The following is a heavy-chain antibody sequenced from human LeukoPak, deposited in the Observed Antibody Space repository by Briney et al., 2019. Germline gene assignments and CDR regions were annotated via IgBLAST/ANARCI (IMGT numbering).Heavy chain of an antibody. CDR1: GGSSSSSNW. Sequence: KSSETLSLTCAVSGGSSSSSNWWNWVRQPPGKGLEWIGEIDHSGRTNYNPSLKSRVTISVDKSKNQISLKLSSVTAADTAVYHCASKEYYYYGMDVWGQGTTVTVSS. V-gene: IGHV4-4*02. CDR2: IDHSGRT. J-gene: IGHJ6*01. CDR3: ASKEYYYYGMDV.